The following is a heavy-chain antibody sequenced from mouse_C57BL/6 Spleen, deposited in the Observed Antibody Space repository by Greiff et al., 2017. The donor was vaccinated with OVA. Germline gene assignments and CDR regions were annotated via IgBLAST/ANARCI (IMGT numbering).Heavy chain of an antibody. CDR3: ARPDSNYFYY. J-gene: IGHJ2*01. CDR2: IYPGDGDP. V-gene: IGHV1-82*01. D-gene: IGHD2-5*01. Sequence: QVQLQQSGPELVKPGASVKISCKASGYAFSSSWMNWVKQRPGKGLEWIGWIYPGDGDPNYNEKFKGKATLTADNSSSQAYLQLSSLTSEASAVYFCARPDSNYFYYWGQGTTLTVAS. CDR1: GYAFSSSW.